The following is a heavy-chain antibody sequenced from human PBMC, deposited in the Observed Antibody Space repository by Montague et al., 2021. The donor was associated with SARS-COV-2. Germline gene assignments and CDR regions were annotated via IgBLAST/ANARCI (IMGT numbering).Heavy chain of an antibody. CDR1: RFTFSDFW. Sequence: SLRLSCAASRFTFSDFWVNWVRQAPGKGLEWVADIKRDGSEKSYVDSVKGRFTISRDNAKNSLYLQMNSLRAEDTAVYYCARGSTGWYAIFGHYGMDVWGQGTTVTVSS. V-gene: IGHV3-7*01. CDR3: ARGSTGWYAIFGHYGMDV. CDR2: IKRDGSEK. D-gene: IGHD6-19*01. J-gene: IGHJ6*02.